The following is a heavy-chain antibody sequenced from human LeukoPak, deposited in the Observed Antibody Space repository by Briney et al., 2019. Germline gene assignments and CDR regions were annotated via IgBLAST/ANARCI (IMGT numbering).Heavy chain of an antibody. J-gene: IGHJ4*02. V-gene: IGHV4-61*03. D-gene: IGHD6-19*01. Sequence: PSDTLYLTCTVSGACLTNPTYNRWRWIRRPPGKGLELIGSHNSTASSKLNVSLTSRVTMSLSTSKTHFFLKLRSVNDEDSASYHCARFRSGGWFYFDSWGRGTVVTVSS. CDR1: GACLTNPTYN. CDR2: HNSTASS. CDR3: ARFRSGGWFYFDS.